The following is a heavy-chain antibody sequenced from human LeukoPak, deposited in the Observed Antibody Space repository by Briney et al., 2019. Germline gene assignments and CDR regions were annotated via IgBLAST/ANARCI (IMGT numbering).Heavy chain of an antibody. CDR3: AKSGYSSSWSNAAVYNWFDP. J-gene: IGHJ5*02. Sequence: PGGSLRLSCAASRFTFSSYGMHWVRQAPGKGLEWVAIISYDGSNKYYADSVKGRFTISRDNSKNTLYLQMNSLRAEDTAVYYCAKSGYSSSWSNAAVYNWFDPWGQGTLVTVSS. D-gene: IGHD6-13*01. CDR1: RFTFSSYG. V-gene: IGHV3-30*18. CDR2: ISYDGSNK.